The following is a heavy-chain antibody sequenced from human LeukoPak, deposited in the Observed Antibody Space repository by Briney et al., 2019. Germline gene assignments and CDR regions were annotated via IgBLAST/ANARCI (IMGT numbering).Heavy chain of an antibody. CDR3: TTDRRS. J-gene: IGHJ4*02. V-gene: IGHV3-15*01. CDR1: GFTFSNAW. Sequence: PGGSLRLSCAASGFTFSNAWMSWVRQAPGKGLEWVGRIKSKTDCGTTDYAAPVKGRFTISRDDSKNTLYLQMNSLKTEDTAVYYCTTDRRSWGQGTLVTVSS. CDR2: IKSKTDCGTT.